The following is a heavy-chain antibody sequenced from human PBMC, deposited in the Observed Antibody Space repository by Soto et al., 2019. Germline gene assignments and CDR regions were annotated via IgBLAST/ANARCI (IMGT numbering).Heavy chain of an antibody. J-gene: IGHJ4*02. CDR3: ARHPSIMITFGGVIGGKY. D-gene: IGHD3-16*02. Sequence: SETLSLTCTVSGGSISSSSYYWGWIRQPPGKGLEWIGSIYYSGSTYYNPSLKSRVTISVDTSKNQFSLKLSSVTAADTAVYYCARHPSIMITFGGVIGGKYWGQGTLVTVSS. CDR1: GGSISSSSYY. CDR2: IYYSGST. V-gene: IGHV4-39*01.